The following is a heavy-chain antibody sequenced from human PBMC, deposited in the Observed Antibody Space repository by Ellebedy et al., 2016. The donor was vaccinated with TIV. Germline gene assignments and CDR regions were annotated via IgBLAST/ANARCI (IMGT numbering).Heavy chain of an antibody. Sequence: GGSLRLXXAASGFTFSSYSMNWVRQAPGKGLEWVSSISSSSSYIYYADSVKGQFTISRDNAKNSLYLQMNSLRAEDTAVYYCARDLGPWRDYYYYGMDVWGQGTTVTVSS. CDR3: ARDLGPWRDYYYYGMDV. J-gene: IGHJ6*02. D-gene: IGHD3-16*01. V-gene: IGHV3-21*01. CDR2: ISSSSSYI. CDR1: GFTFSSYS.